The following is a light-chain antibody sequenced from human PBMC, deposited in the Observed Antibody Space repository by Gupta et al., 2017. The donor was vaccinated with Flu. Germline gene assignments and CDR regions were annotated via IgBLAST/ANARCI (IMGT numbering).Light chain of an antibody. CDR2: GAS. V-gene: IGKV3-15*01. J-gene: IGKJ4*01. Sequence: LMTQSPVTLSVSPGERVTLSCRASETVKTDLAWYQQKSGQAPRLLIHGASNRASGVPARFSGSGSVTDFTLTISSLQSEDLALYDCLQYHKWPTLTFGGGTKLEI. CDR1: ETVKTD. CDR3: LQYHKWPTLT.